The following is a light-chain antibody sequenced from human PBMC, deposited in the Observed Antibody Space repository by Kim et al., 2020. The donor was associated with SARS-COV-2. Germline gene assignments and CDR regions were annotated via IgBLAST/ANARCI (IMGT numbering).Light chain of an antibody. CDR3: QQYGSSPRT. CDR1: QSVSSSY. CDR2: GAF. Sequence: EIVLTQSPGTLSLSPGERATLSCRASQSVSSSYLAWYQQKPGQAPILLIYGAFNRATGIPDRFSGSGSGTDFTLTISRLEPEDFAVYYCQQYGSSPRTFGQGTKVDIK. J-gene: IGKJ1*01. V-gene: IGKV3-20*01.